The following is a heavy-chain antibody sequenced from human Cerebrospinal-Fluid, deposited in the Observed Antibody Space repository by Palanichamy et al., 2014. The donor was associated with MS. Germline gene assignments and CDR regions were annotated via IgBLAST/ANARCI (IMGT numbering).Heavy chain of an antibody. J-gene: IGHJ4*02. Sequence: EVLQVESGGGLVQPGGSLRLSCTASGFTFSSYWMTWVRQAPGKGLEWVANIKEDGTEKHYVGSVKGRFTISRDNANDSLHLQMNSLRVEDTAVYYCVREGSLASYFDYWGQGTLVTVSS. V-gene: IGHV3-7*01. CDR3: VREGSLASYFDY. CDR2: IKEDGTEK. CDR1: GFTFSSYW. D-gene: IGHD3-10*01.